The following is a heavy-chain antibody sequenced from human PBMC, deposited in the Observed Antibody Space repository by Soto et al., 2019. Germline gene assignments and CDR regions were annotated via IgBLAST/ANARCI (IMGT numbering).Heavy chain of an antibody. D-gene: IGHD2-2*02. V-gene: IGHV3-21*01. J-gene: IGHJ5*02. CDR1: GFTFSSYS. Sequence: LRLSCAASGFTFSSYSMNWVRQAPGKGLEWVSSISSSSSYIYYADSVKGRFTISRDNAKNSLYLQMNSLRAEDTAVYYCARAPGYCSSTSCYRRWFDPWGQGXLVTVSS. CDR3: ARAPGYCSSTSCYRRWFDP. CDR2: ISSSSSYI.